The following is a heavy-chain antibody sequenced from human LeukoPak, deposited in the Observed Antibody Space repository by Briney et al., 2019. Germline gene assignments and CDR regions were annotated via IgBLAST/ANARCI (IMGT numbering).Heavy chain of an antibody. CDR2: INPNSGGT. CDR3: ARGGWEYYDFWSGYYTGPYYFDY. D-gene: IGHD3-3*01. J-gene: IGHJ4*02. Sequence: ASVKVSCKASGYTFTGYYMHWVRQAPGRGLEWMGWINPNSGGTNYAQKFQGRVTMTRDTSISTAYMELSRLRSDDTAVYYCARGGWEYYDFWSGYYTGPYYFDYWGQGTLVTVSS. CDR1: GYTFTGYY. V-gene: IGHV1-2*02.